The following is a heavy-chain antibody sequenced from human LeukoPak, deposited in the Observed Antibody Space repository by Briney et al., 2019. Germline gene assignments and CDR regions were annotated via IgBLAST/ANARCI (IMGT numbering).Heavy chain of an antibody. CDR1: GGPISSNNW. D-gene: IGHD1-1*01. Sequence: SGTLSLTCAVFGGPISSNNWWGWVRQPPGKGLEWIGEIYHSGSPNYNPSLKSRVTISVDKSRNHFSLNLSSVTAADTAVYYCARVNINNWHSCDYWGQGTLVTVSS. V-gene: IGHV4-4*02. J-gene: IGHJ4*02. CDR3: ARVNINNWHSCDY. CDR2: IYHSGSP.